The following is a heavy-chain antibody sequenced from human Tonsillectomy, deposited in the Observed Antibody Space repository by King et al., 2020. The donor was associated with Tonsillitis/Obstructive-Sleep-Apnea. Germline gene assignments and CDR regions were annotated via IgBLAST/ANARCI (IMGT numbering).Heavy chain of an antibody. CDR1: GFIVSSNY. V-gene: IGHV3-66*01. D-gene: IGHD5-24*01. J-gene: IGHJ4*02. CDR2: IYSGGYT. CDR3: ARDRKEMATNYYFDH. Sequence: VQLEESGGGLVQPGGSLRLSCAASGFIVSSNYMSWVRQAPGKGLEWVSVIYSGGYTYYSDSVKGRFTISRDNSKNTLYLQMNRLRAEDTAVYYCARDRKEMATNYYFDHWGQGTLVTVSS.